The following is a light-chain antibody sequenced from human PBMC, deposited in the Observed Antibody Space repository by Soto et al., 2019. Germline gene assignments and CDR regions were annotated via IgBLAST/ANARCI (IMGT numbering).Light chain of an antibody. V-gene: IGLV1-40*01. CDR3: QSYDSSLSGSGV. CDR2: GNS. Sequence: QSVLTQPPSVSGAPGQRVTISCTGSSXNIGAGYDVHWYQQLPGTAPKLLIYGNSNRPSGVPDRFSGSKSGTSASLAITGLQAEDEADYYCQSYDSSLSGSGVFGTGTKVTVL. CDR1: SXNIGAGYD. J-gene: IGLJ1*01.